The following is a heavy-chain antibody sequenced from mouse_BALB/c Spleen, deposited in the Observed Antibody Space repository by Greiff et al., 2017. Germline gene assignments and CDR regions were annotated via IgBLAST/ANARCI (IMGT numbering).Heavy chain of an antibody. CDR1: GYTFTSYY. V-gene: IGHV1S81*02. J-gene: IGHJ3*01. CDR2: INPSNGGT. Sequence: QVQLKQSGAELVKPGASVKLSCKASGYTFTSYYMYWVKQRPGQGLEWIGEINPSNGGTNFNEKFKSKATLTVDKSSSTAYMQLSSLTSEDSAVYYCTSAAYYGNPWFAYWGQGTLVTVSA. D-gene: IGHD2-10*01. CDR3: TSAAYYGNPWFAY.